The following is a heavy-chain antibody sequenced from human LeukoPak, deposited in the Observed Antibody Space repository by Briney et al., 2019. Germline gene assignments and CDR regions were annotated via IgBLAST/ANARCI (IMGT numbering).Heavy chain of an antibody. CDR3: ASYYYDSSGYYPASYYYYGMDV. D-gene: IGHD3-22*01. V-gene: IGHV1-69*13. Sequence: EASVKVSCKASGGTFSSYAISWVRQAPGQGLEWMGGIIPIFGTANYAQKFQGRVTITADESTSTAYMELSSLRSEDTAVYYCASYYYDSSGYYPASYYYYGMDVWGQGTTVTVSS. J-gene: IGHJ6*02. CDR1: GGTFSSYA. CDR2: IIPIFGTA.